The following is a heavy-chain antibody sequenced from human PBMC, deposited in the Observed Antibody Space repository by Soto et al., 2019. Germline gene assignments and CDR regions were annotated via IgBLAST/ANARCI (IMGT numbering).Heavy chain of an antibody. D-gene: IGHD2-15*01. Sequence: ASVKVSCKVSGYTLTELSMHWVRQAPGKGLEWMGGFDPEDGETIYAQKFQGRVTMTEDTSTDTAYMELSSLRSEDTAVYYCATNIPKVYCSGGSCYGEYYFDYWGQGTLVTVSS. J-gene: IGHJ4*02. CDR3: ATNIPKVYCSGGSCYGEYYFDY. CDR1: GYTLTELS. V-gene: IGHV1-24*01. CDR2: FDPEDGET.